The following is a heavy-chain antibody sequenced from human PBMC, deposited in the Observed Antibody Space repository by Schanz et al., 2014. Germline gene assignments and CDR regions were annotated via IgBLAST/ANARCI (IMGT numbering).Heavy chain of an antibody. Sequence: VQLVESGGGLVKPGGSLRLSCAASGFTFSDYYMNWIRQAPGKGLEWVANIKQDGIEKYYADSVKGRFTISRDNSKNTLYLQMNSLRAEDTAVYYCAKDLAVAGDYWGQGTLVTVSS. CDR2: IKQDGIEK. V-gene: IGHV3-7*01. CDR1: GFTFSDYY. J-gene: IGHJ4*02. CDR3: AKDLAVAGDY. D-gene: IGHD6-19*01.